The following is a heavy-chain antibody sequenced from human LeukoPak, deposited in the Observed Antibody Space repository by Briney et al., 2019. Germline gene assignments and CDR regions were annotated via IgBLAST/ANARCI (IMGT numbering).Heavy chain of an antibody. CDR3: AKTGERDY. V-gene: IGHV3-33*06. J-gene: IGHJ4*02. D-gene: IGHD7-27*01. Sequence: GGSLRLSCAASGFAFTAYGMHWVRQAPGKGLEGVAAIWYDGSNKYYPDSVKGRFTISRDNSKNTLYLQMNSLRAEDTAVYYCAKTGERDYWGRGTLVTVSS. CDR1: GFAFTAYG. CDR2: IWYDGSNK.